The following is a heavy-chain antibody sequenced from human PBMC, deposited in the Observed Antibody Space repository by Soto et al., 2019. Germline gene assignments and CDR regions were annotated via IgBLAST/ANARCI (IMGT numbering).Heavy chain of an antibody. CDR1: GGNFNTYP. J-gene: IGHJ3*01. Sequence: QVQLEQSGAEVKRPGSSVKVSCKTSGGNFNTYPISWVRQAPGHRLEWMGKIIPIFGTPDYAQKFQGRVTINADEATTKVYMELSRLTSDDSGVYNCAKDSRLWGSTGWKREKRVELWGQWTMVTVS. CDR3: AKDSRLWGSTGWKREKRVEL. D-gene: IGHD3-16*01. V-gene: IGHV1-69*18. CDR2: IIPIFGTP.